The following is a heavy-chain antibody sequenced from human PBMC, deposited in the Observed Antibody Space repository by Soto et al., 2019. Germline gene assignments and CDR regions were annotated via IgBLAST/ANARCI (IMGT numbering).Heavy chain of an antibody. D-gene: IGHD5-12*01. Sequence: GGSLRLSCAASGFSFDTYAMSWVRQAPGKGLEWVSSISGSGGNTYYADSVKGRFTISRDNSKNILYLQMTSLRAEDTALYYFAKLGMTTIIRDYRGQGTPVTVSS. V-gene: IGHV3-23*01. CDR2: ISGSGGNT. J-gene: IGHJ4*02. CDR3: AKLGMTTIIRDY. CDR1: GFSFDTYA.